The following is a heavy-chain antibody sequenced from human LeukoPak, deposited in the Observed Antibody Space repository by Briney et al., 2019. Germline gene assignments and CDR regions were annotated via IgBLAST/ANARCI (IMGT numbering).Heavy chain of an antibody. D-gene: IGHD1-26*01. J-gene: IGHJ4*02. CDR1: GDSFSSKSAS. CDR2: TYSRSKWFN. CDR3: ARGTGSLDY. V-gene: IGHV6-1*01. Sequence: SQTLSLTCAISGDSFSSKSASWNWLRQSPSRGLEWLGRTYSRSKWFNDYAVSVKSRMTINPDTSKNQFSLHLTSVTPDDTAVYYCARGTGSLDYWGQGTLVTVSS.